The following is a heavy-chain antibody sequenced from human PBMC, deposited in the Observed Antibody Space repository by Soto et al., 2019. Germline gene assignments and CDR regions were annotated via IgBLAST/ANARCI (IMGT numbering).Heavy chain of an antibody. CDR1: GGSVNTGAYH. CDR2: IYYSGST. D-gene: IGHD1-1*01. V-gene: IGHV4-31*03. J-gene: IGHJ6*02. Sequence: SQPLSPTCPFYGGSVNTGAYHWRWIRQHPGKGLEWIGDIYYSGSTYYNPSLKSRVTISIDTSTNHFSLHLSALTAADTAVYYCARAPIPNWNYYGMDVWGQGTTVTVSS. CDR3: ARAPIPNWNYYGMDV.